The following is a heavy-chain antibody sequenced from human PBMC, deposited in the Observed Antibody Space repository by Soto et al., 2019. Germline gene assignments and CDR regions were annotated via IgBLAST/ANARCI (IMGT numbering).Heavy chain of an antibody. J-gene: IGHJ6*02. D-gene: IGHD3-10*01. V-gene: IGHV1-58*01. Sequence: GASVEVCCKDSGFNLTSSAVQWVRQARKQRLELIGWIVVGSGNTNYAQKFQERVTITTDTSTSTAYMELRSLRSDDTAVYYCCVVMVRGVADLYYYGMDVWGQGTTVTVSS. CDR2: IVVGSGNT. CDR3: CVVMVRGVADLYYYGMDV. CDR1: GFNLTSSA.